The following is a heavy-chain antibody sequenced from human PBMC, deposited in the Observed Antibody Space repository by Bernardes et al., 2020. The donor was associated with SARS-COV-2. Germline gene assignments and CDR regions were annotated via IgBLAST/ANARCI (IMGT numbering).Heavy chain of an antibody. CDR3: ARENGREGRDVDY. CDR2: ISGYNGTT. CDR1: GYTFTKHG. V-gene: IGHV1-18*01. D-gene: IGHD1-1*01. J-gene: IGHJ4*02. Sequence: AGAQVPREASGYTFTKHGISWLRQAPGQGLQWMGWISGYNGTTNYAQKFRGRVTMTTDTSTSTAYMELRSLRSDDTAVYFCARENGREGRDVDYWGQGTLVTVS.